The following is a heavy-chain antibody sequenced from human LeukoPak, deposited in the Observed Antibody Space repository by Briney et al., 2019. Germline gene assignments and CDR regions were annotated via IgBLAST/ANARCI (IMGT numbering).Heavy chain of an antibody. J-gene: IGHJ6*03. V-gene: IGHV3-30*04. Sequence: PGGSLTLSCTVSGFTFSSYAIHGLRQAPGKGRVGVTDISYDGSNKYYADSVKGRFTISRDNSKNTLYLQMNSLRVEDTAIYYCARDWAQLYISSGYYYYMDVWGKGTTVTVSS. D-gene: IGHD6-6*01. CDR2: ISYDGSNK. CDR1: GFTFSSYA. CDR3: ARDWAQLYISSGYYYYMDV.